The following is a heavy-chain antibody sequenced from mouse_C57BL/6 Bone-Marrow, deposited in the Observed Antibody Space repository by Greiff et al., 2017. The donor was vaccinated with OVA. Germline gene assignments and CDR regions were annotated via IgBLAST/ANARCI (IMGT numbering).Heavy chain of an antibody. D-gene: IGHD2-4*01. CDR2: IYPGDGDT. V-gene: IGHV1-82*01. CDR3: ARGYDYSYYYAMDY. Sequence: VQLQQSGPELVKPGASVKISCKASGYAFSSSWMNWVKQRPGKGLEWIGRIYPGDGDTNYNGKFKGKATLTADKSSSTAYMQLSSLTSEDSAVYFCARGYDYSYYYAMDYWGQGTSVTVSS. J-gene: IGHJ4*01. CDR1: GYAFSSSW.